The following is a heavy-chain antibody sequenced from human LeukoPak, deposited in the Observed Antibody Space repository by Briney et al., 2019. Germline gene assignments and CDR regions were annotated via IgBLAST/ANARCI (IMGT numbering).Heavy chain of an antibody. CDR2: SHSSGSI. CDR3: AGGLRFLEWLSPLDY. D-gene: IGHD3-3*01. V-gene: IGHV4-59*01. Sequence: SETLSLTCTVSGGPISSYYWSWIRQPPGKGLEWIGRSHSSGSINYNPSLKSRVTISVDTSKNQFSLKLSSVTAADTAVYYCAGGLRFLEWLSPLDYWGQGTLVTVSS. CDR1: GGPISSYY. J-gene: IGHJ4*02.